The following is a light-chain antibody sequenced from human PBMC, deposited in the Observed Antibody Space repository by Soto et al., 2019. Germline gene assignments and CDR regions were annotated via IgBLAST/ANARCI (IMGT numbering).Light chain of an antibody. CDR2: DAS. V-gene: IGKV1-5*01. CDR3: QQYNSYWT. CDR1: QSISSW. Sequence: QMTQSPSTLSESVVARDTITCRASQSISSWLAWYQQKPGKDPKLLIYDASSLESGVPSRFSGSGSGTEFTLTISSLQPEDFATYYRQQYNSYWTFGQGTKVDIK. J-gene: IGKJ1*01.